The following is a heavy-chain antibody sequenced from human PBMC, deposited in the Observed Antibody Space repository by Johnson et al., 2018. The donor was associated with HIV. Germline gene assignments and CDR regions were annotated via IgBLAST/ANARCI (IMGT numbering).Heavy chain of an antibody. J-gene: IGHJ3*02. Sequence: QMLLVESGGGVVQPGRSLRLSCAASGFTLSSYAMHWVRQTPGKGLEWVAFIRYDGSNKYYTESLKGRITISRDNYMNKLYLQMNSLRPEDTAVSYCSSPWYYYTYAFDIWGQGTLVTGSA. V-gene: IGHV3-30*04. D-gene: IGHD3-3*01. CDR3: SSPWYYYTYAFDI. CDR2: IRYDGSNK. CDR1: GFTLSSYA.